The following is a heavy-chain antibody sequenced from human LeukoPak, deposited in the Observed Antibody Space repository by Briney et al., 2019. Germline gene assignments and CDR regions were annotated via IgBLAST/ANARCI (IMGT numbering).Heavy chain of an antibody. V-gene: IGHV4-38-2*02. D-gene: IGHD6-13*01. CDR2: IYHSGST. CDR3: ARSIAAAGMYYYYYMDV. CDR1: GYSISSGYY. J-gene: IGHJ6*03. Sequence: PSETLSLTCTVSGYSISSGYYWGWIRQPPGKGLEWIGSIYHSGSTYYNPSLKSRVTISVDTSKNQFSLKLSSVTAADTAVYYCARSIAAAGMYYYYYMDVWGKGTTVTVSS.